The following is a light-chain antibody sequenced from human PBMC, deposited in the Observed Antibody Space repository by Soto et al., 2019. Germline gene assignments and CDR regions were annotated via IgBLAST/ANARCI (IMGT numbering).Light chain of an antibody. Sequence: EIVMTQSPVTLSVSPGEGATLSCRASQSVSSKLAWYQQKPGQAPRLLIYGASPRATGIPARFSGSGSGTEFTLTISSLQPEDIATYYCQHYDNLPITFGQGTRRESK. V-gene: IGKV3-15*01. CDR3: QHYDNLPIT. J-gene: IGKJ5*01. CDR2: GAS. CDR1: QSVSSK.